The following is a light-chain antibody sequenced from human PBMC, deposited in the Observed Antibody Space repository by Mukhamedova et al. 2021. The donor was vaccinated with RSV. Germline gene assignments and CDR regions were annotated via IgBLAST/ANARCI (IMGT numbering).Light chain of an antibody. Sequence: GQTVRITCQGDSLRSYYASWYQQKPGQATVLVIYGKNNRPSGIPDRFSGSSSGNTASLTITGAQAEDEADYYCNSRDSSGNHVV. V-gene: IGLV3-19*01. J-gene: IGLJ2*01. CDR3: NSRDSSGNHVV. CDR2: GKN. CDR1: SLRSYY.